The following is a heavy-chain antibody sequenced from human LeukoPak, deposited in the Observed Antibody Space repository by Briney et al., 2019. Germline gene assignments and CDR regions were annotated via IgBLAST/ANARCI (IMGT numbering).Heavy chain of an antibody. J-gene: IGHJ4*02. CDR2: IWYDGSNK. Sequence: GGSLRLSCAASGFTFSSYGMHWVRQAPGKGLEWVAVIWYDGSNKYYADSVKGRFTISRDNSKNTLYLQMNSLRAEDTAVYYCAKGIGYCSSTDCYALDYWGQGTLVTVSS. V-gene: IGHV3-30*02. CDR3: AKGIGYCSSTDCYALDY. CDR1: GFTFSSYG. D-gene: IGHD2-2*01.